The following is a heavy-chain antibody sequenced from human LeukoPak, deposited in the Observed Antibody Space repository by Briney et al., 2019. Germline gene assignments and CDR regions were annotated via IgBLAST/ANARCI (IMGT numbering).Heavy chain of an antibody. CDR2: ISSSGSTI. D-gene: IGHD3-16*01. Sequence: PGGSLRLSCAASGFTFSSYEMNWVRQAPGKGLEWVSYISSSGSTIYYADSVKGRFTISRDNAKNTLYLQMNSLRAEDTAVYYCAKDRDSITFGGVSWGQGTLVTVSS. CDR1: GFTFSSYE. J-gene: IGHJ4*02. CDR3: AKDRDSITFGGVS. V-gene: IGHV3-48*03.